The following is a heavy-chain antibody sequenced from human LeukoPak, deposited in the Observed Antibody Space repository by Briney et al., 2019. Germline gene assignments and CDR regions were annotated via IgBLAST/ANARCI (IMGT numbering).Heavy chain of an antibody. V-gene: IGHV4-34*01. D-gene: IGHD2-2*01. CDR3: ARLKCSSTSCFYYYYMDV. J-gene: IGHJ6*03. Sequence: SETLSLTCAVYGGSFSGYYWSWIRQPPGKGLEWIGEINHSGRTNYKPSLKSRVTISVDTSKNQFSLKLNSVTAADTAVYYCARLKCSSTSCFYYYYMDVWGKGTTVTISS. CDR2: INHSGRT. CDR1: GGSFSGYY.